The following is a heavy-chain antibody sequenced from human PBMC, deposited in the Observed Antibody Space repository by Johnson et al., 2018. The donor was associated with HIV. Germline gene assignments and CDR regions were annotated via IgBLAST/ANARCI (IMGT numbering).Heavy chain of an antibody. CDR3: ARDGYSGSYLVSLDAFDI. CDR2: IKQDGSEK. D-gene: IGHD1-26*01. J-gene: IGHJ3*02. V-gene: IGHV3-7*05. Sequence: VQLVESGGGVVQPGGSLRLSCAAYGFTFSSYWMSWVRQAPGKGLEWVANIKQDGSEKYYVDSVKGRFTISRDNAKNSLYLQMNRLRAEDTAVYYCARDGYSGSYLVSLDAFDIWGQGTMVTVSS. CDR1: GFTFSSYW.